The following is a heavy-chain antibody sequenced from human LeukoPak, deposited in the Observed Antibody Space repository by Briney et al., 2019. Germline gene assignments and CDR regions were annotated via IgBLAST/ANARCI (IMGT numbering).Heavy chain of an antibody. V-gene: IGHV1-69*04. D-gene: IGHD3-9*01. CDR3: ATTPVYYDILTGFGPYDAFDI. J-gene: IGHJ3*02. CDR1: GGTFSSYA. Sequence: GSSVKVSCKASGGTFSSYAISWVRQAPGQGLEWMGRIIPILGIANYAQKFQGRVTITADKSTSTAYMELSSLRSDDTAVYYCATTPVYYDILTGFGPYDAFDIWGQGTMVTVSS. CDR2: IIPILGIA.